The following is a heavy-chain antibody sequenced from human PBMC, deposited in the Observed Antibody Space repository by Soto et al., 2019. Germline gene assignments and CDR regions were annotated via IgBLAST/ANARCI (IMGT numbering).Heavy chain of an antibody. Sequence: QMQLVQSGAEVRRPGSSGKVSCKASGDTINTYTINWVRQAPGQGLEWLGGIIPVFDAVDHAQKFQGRLIITADVSTNTVYMELSSLTSDDTAVYFCAKDETGDSYYFYYGLDVWGQGTTVTVS. D-gene: IGHD7-27*01. CDR1: GDTINTYT. V-gene: IGHV1-69*01. CDR3: AKDETGDSYYFYYGLDV. J-gene: IGHJ6*02. CDR2: IIPVFDAV.